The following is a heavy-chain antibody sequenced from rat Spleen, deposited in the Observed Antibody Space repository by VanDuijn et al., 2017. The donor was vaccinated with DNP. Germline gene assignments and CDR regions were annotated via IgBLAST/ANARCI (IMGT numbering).Heavy chain of an antibody. J-gene: IGHJ1*01. D-gene: IGHD1-11*01. CDR3: ARGRNYGGFGYSWYFDF. CDR2: ISYSGST. CDR1: GYSITSNY. V-gene: IGHV3-1*01. Sequence: EVQLQESGPGLVKPSQSLSLACSVTGYSITSNYWGWIRKFPGNKMEWMGYISYSGSTGYNPFLKSRISITRDTSKNQFFLKLNSVTTEDIATYYCARGRNYGGFGYSWYFDFWGPGTMVTVAS.